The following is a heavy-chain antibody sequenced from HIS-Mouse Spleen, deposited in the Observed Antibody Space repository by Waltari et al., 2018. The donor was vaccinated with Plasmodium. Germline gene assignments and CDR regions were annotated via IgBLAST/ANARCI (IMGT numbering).Heavy chain of an antibody. V-gene: IGHV4-38-2*02. D-gene: IGHD2-15*01. CDR3: ARSLGIASSYWYFDL. Sequence: QVQLQESGPGLVKPSETLSLTCTVSGYSIISGYYWGWIRQPPGKGLEWIGSIYHSGSTYSNPSLKSRVTISVDTSKNQFSLKLSSVTAADTAVYYCARSLGIASSYWYFDLWGRGTLVTVSS. CDR1: GYSIISGYY. CDR2: IYHSGST. J-gene: IGHJ2*01.